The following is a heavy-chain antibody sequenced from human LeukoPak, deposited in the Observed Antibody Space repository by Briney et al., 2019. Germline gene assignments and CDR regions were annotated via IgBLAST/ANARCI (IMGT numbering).Heavy chain of an antibody. CDR3: ARTRWGRAVSGLDF. D-gene: IGHD6-19*01. Sequence: ASVKVSCMTSGYTFTDYYVHWVRQAPGQGREWMGWINPYSGDTFYAQKFQGRVTMTRDTSGNTAYMELTRLMSDDTAVYYCARTRWGRAVSGLDFWGQGTLVTVSS. CDR2: INPYSGDT. CDR1: GYTFTDYY. J-gene: IGHJ4*02. V-gene: IGHV1-2*02.